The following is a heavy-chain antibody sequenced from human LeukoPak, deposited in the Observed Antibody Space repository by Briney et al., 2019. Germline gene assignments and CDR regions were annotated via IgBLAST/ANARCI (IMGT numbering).Heavy chain of an antibody. V-gene: IGHV1-69*06. CDR3: ARARVDYGDYGDYFDY. CDR1: GGTFSSYA. Sequence: ASVTVSCKASGGTFSSYAISWVRQAPGQGLEWMGGIIPIFGTANYAQKFQGRVTITADKSTSTAYMELSSLRSEDTAVYYCARARVDYGDYGDYFDYWGQGTLVTVSS. D-gene: IGHD4-17*01. CDR2: IIPIFGTA. J-gene: IGHJ4*02.